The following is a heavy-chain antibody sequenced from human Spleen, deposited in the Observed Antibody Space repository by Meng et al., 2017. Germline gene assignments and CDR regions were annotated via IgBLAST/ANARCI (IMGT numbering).Heavy chain of an antibody. CDR3: ATGAAAADH. CDR2: IKSNSDGGTT. CDR1: GFSFTDAW. Sequence: EVQLVGSGGGLVEPGGSLRLSCVASGFSFTDAWMSWVRQAPGKGLEWVGRIKSNSDGGTTDYAAPVKGRFTVSRDDSKNTLHLQMNSLITEDTAVYFCATGAAAADHWGQGTLVTVSS. D-gene: IGHD6-13*01. V-gene: IGHV3-15*01. J-gene: IGHJ4*02.